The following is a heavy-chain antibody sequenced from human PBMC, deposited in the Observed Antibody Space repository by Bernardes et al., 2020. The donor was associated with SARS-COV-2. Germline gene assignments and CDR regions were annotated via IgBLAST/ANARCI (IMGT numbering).Heavy chain of an antibody. V-gene: IGHV3-23*01. D-gene: IGHD2-2*01. CDR3: AKDVVVVPAPNGWFDY. CDR1: GFTFSSYA. J-gene: IGHJ4*02. Sequence: GGSLRLSCAASGFTFSSYAMSWVRQAPGKGLEWVSGLSGSGGSTYYVDSVKGRFTISRDNSKNTLYLQMNSLRAEDTAVYYCAKDVVVVPAPNGWFDYWGQGLLVTVSS. CDR2: LSGSGGST.